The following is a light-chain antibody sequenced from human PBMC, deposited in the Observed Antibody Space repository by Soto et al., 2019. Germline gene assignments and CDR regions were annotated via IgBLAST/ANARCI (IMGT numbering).Light chain of an antibody. CDR2: EVS. J-gene: IGLJ3*02. CDR1: SNDVGGYNY. CDR3: SSYAGSNNWV. Sequence: QSALTQPPSASGSPGQSVTISCTGTSNDVGGYNYVSWYQQHQGKVPKLMIYEVSKRPSGVPGRFSGSKSGNTASLTVSGLQAEDEADYYCSSYAGSNNWVFGGGTKVTVL. V-gene: IGLV2-8*01.